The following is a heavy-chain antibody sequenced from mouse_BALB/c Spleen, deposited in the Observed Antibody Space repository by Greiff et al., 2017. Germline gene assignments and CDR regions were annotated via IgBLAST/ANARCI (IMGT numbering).Heavy chain of an antibody. J-gene: IGHJ2*01. CDR3: ARGSLLDY. D-gene: IGHD6-2*01. CDR1: GFTFTDYY. V-gene: IGHV7-3*02. Sequence: EVKVVESGGGLVQPGGSLRLSCATSGFTFTDYYMSWVRQPPGKALEWLGFIRNKANGYTTEYSASVKGRFTISRDNSQSILYLQMNTLRAEDSATYYCARGSLLDYWGQGTTLTVSS. CDR2: IRNKANGYTT.